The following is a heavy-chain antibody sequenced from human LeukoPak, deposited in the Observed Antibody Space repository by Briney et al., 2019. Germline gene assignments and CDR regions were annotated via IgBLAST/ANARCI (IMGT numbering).Heavy chain of an antibody. V-gene: IGHV3-30*02. CDR2: IRYDGSNK. CDR1: EFTFSNYG. Sequence: GESLRLSCAASEFTFSNYGMHWVRQAPGKGLEWVAFIRYDGSNKFYADSVKGRFTISRDNSKNTLYLQLNSLRAEDTAVYYCARETTYSPYFDYWGQGTLVTVSS. D-gene: IGHD2/OR15-2a*01. CDR3: ARETTYSPYFDY. J-gene: IGHJ4*02.